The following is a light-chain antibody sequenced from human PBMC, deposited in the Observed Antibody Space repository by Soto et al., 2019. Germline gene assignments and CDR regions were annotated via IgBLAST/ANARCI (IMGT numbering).Light chain of an antibody. CDR1: TGAVTSGKY. V-gene: IGLV7-43*01. CDR2: TTN. J-gene: IGLJ3*02. CDR3: LLYYGGAQLV. Sequence: QAVVTQEPSRTVSPGGTVTLTCASSTGAVTSGKYASWFQQKPGQAPRTLIYTTNNKHYWTPARFSGSLLGGKAALTLSGVQPEDEAEYYCLLYYGGAQLVFGGGTKLTVL.